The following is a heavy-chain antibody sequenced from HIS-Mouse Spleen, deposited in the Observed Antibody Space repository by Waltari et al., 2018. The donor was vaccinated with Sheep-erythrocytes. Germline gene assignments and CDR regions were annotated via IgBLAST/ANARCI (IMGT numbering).Heavy chain of an antibody. D-gene: IGHD3-3*01. Sequence: EVQLVESGGGLVQPGGSLRLSCAASGFTFSSDGMSWVRQAPGKGLEWVANIKQDGSEKYYVDSVKGRFTISRDNAKNSLYLQMNSLRAEDTAVYYCARDIILRSSGMDVWGQGTTVTVSS. CDR1: GFTFSSDG. CDR3: ARDIILRSSGMDV. CDR2: IKQDGSEK. V-gene: IGHV3-7*01. J-gene: IGHJ6*02.